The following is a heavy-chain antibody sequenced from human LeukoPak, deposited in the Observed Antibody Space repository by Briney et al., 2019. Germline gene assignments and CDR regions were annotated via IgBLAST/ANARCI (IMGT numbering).Heavy chain of an antibody. CDR1: GFTFNNYG. CDR2: ISGSGGST. D-gene: IGHD5-24*01. Sequence: GGSLRLSCAASGFTFNNYGMSWGRQAPGKGLEWVSAISGSGGSTFYADSAKGRFTISRDNSKHTLYLQMNSLRAEDTAVYYCARERIGDGYNYAYWGQGTLVTVSS. J-gene: IGHJ4*02. V-gene: IGHV3-23*01. CDR3: ARERIGDGYNYAY.